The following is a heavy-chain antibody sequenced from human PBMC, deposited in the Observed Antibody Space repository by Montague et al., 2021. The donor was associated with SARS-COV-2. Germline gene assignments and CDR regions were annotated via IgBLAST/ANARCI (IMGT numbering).Heavy chain of an antibody. Sequence: SLSLSCSASGFTFSNSAMNWVRQAPGKGLEWVSGSSGSGGGTHYADSVKGRFTISRDNSKNVLYLQMNSLRAEDTALYYCAKDSYSYGLGYGMDVWGQGTTVTVSS. CDR1: GFTFSNSA. CDR3: AKDSYSYGLGYGMDV. V-gene: IGHV3-23*01. J-gene: IGHJ6*02. D-gene: IGHD3-10*01. CDR2: SSGSGGGT.